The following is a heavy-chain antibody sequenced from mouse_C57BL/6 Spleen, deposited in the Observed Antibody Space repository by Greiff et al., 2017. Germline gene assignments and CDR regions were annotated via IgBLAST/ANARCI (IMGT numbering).Heavy chain of an antibody. J-gene: IGHJ2*01. D-gene: IGHD2-4*01. V-gene: IGHV5-17*01. CDR2: ISSGSSTI. CDR3: ARPGDYDYFDY. CDR1: GFTFSDYG. Sequence: EVKLVESGGGLVKPGGSLKLSCAASGFTFSDYGMHWVRQAPEKGLEWVAYISSGSSTIYSADTVKGRFTISRDNAKNTLFLQMTSLRSEDTAKYYCARPGDYDYFDYWGQGTTLTVSS.